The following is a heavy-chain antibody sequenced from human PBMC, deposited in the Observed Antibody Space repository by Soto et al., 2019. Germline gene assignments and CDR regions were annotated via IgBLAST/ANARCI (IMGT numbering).Heavy chain of an antibody. Sequence: VQLVQSGAEVKKPGASVKVSCQASGYTFTSYGIAWVRQAPGQDLEWMGWISAYNGDTNYAQRFQGRVTMTTDTSTSTVYMELKSLKSDDTAVYYCARDQEYSTSGLYWFDLWGQGTLVTVSA. J-gene: IGHJ5*02. CDR3: ARDQEYSTSGLYWFDL. V-gene: IGHV1-18*04. D-gene: IGHD6-6*01. CDR2: ISAYNGDT. CDR1: GYTFTSYG.